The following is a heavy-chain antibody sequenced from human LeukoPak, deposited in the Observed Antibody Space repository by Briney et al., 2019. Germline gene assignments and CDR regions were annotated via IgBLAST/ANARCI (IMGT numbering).Heavy chain of an antibody. Sequence: ASVKVSCKASGYTFTSYYMHWVRQAPGQGLEWMGIINPSGGSTSYAQKFQGRVTMTRDTSTSTVYMELSSLRSEDTAVYYCARDPAPGYSSGPGEGVDAFDIWGQGTMVTVSS. J-gene: IGHJ3*02. V-gene: IGHV1-46*01. CDR1: GYTFTSYY. CDR3: ARDPAPGYSSGPGEGVDAFDI. D-gene: IGHD6-19*01. CDR2: INPSGGST.